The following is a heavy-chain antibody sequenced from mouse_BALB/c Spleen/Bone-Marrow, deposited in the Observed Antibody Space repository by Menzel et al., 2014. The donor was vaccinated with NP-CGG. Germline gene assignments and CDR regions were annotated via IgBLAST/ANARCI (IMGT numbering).Heavy chain of an antibody. Sequence: EVMLVESGGGLVQPGGSLKLSCAASGFDFRRYWMSWVRQAPVKGLEWIGEINPESSTINYTPSLKGKFIISRDNAKNTLYLQMSKVRSEDTALYYCARLGYYGYFVDWGQGTTLTVSS. J-gene: IGHJ2*01. V-gene: IGHV4-1*02. CDR2: INPESSTI. CDR3: ARLGYYGYFVD. D-gene: IGHD1-1*01. CDR1: GFDFRRYW.